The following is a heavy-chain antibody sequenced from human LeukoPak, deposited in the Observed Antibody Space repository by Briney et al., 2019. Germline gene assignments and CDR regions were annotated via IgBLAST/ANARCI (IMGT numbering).Heavy chain of an antibody. CDR3: ARGYYYGSGSYYTNYYGMDV. Sequence: SETLSLTCSVSGGSISGYYWSWIRQPPGKGLEWIGYFYYTGYTNYNPSLKSRVAISVDTSKNQFSLYLTSVTAADKAVYYCARGYYYGSGSYYTNYYGMDVWGQGTTVTVSS. D-gene: IGHD3-10*01. V-gene: IGHV4-59*01. J-gene: IGHJ6*02. CDR2: FYYTGYT. CDR1: GGSISGYY.